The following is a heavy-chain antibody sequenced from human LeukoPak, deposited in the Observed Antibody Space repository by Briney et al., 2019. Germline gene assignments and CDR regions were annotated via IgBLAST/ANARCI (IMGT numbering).Heavy chain of an antibody. V-gene: IGHV3-74*01. J-gene: IGHJ4*02. D-gene: IGHD6-13*01. CDR3: ARMNPLSSSGVIDY. CDR2: INSDGSST. Sequence: GGSLRLSCAASGFTFSSYWMHWVRQAPGKRLVWVSHINSDGSSTSYADSVKGRFTISRDNAKNTLYLQMNSLRAEDTAVYYCARMNPLSSSGVIDYWGQGTLVTVSS. CDR1: GFTFSSYW.